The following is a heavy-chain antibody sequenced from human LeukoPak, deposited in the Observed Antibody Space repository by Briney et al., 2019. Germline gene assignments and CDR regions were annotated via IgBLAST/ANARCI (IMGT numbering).Heavy chain of an antibody. V-gene: IGHV3-48*01. D-gene: IGHD3-22*01. Sequence: GGSLRLSCAASGFTFSSYSMNWVRQAPGKGLELVSYISGSGSNIYYADSVKGRFTISRDKGKNSLYLQMNSLRAEDTAVYYCARDRGYYDSSGYYPDYWGQGTLVTVSS. CDR2: ISGSGSNI. CDR3: ARDRGYYDSSGYYPDY. CDR1: GFTFSSYS. J-gene: IGHJ4*02.